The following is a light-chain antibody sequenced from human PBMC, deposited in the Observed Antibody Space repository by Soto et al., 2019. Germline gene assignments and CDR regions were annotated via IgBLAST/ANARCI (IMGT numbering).Light chain of an antibody. CDR3: CSYAGSSPNYV. Sequence: SVLPQPASVSGSPGQSITISCTGTSSDVGSYNLVSWYQQHPGKAPKLMIYEGSKRPSGVSNRFSGSKSGNTASLTISGLQAEDEADYYCCSYAGSSPNYVFGTGTKVTVL. CDR2: EGS. J-gene: IGLJ1*01. CDR1: SSDVGSYNL. V-gene: IGLV2-23*01.